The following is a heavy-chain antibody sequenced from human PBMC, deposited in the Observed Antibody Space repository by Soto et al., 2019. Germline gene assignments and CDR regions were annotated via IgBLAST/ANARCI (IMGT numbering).Heavy chain of an antibody. J-gene: IGHJ5*02. CDR3: AKQAVAISATPWFDP. D-gene: IGHD2-15*01. CDR1: GFTFSNYA. CDR2: ISDSGDRT. V-gene: IGHV3-23*01. Sequence: GGSLRLSCAASGFTFSNYAMNWVRQAPGKRLKWVSTISDSGDRTYYSDSVKGRFTISRDNSKSTLYLQINNLRAEYTSVYYCAKQAVAISATPWFDPWGQGTLVTVSS.